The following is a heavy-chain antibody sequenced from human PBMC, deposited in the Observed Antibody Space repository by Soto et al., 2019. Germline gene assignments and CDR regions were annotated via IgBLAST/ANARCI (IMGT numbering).Heavy chain of an antibody. CDR3: AKDSGGSFDY. CDR2: ISGGGGGTI. CDR1: GFTFSSYS. J-gene: IGHJ4*02. Sequence: LRLSCAASGFTFSSYSMSWVRQAPGKGLEWVSSISGGGGGTIYSADSVKGRFTISRDNSKNTLYLQMNSLRVEDTAVYYCAKDSGGSFDYWGQGTLVTVSS. V-gene: IGHV3-23*01. D-gene: IGHD1-26*01.